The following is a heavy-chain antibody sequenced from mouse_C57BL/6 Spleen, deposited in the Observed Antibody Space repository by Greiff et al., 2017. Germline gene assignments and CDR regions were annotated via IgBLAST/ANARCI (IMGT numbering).Heavy chain of an antibody. D-gene: IGHD1-1*01. CDR3: ARSDYGSSYGWFAY. J-gene: IGHJ3*01. V-gene: IGHV14-3*01. CDR1: GFNIKNTY. Sequence: EVQLQQSVAELVRPGASVKLSCTASGFNIKNTYMHWVKQRPEQGLEWIGRIDPANGNTKYAPKFQGKATITADTSSNTAYLQRSSLTSEDTAIDYCARSDYGSSYGWFAYWGQGTLVTVSA. CDR2: IDPANGNT.